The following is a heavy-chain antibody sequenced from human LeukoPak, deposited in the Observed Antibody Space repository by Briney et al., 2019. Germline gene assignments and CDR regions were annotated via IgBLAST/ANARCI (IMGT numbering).Heavy chain of an antibody. Sequence: GGSLRLSCAASGFTFSNYALQWVRQAPGKGLEWMAVISHDGRNKNYADSVKGRFTISRDNYKNTLYLQMSSLRAEDTAVYYCARDVGRDTITTEIAYWGQGALVTVTS. J-gene: IGHJ4*02. D-gene: IGHD3-9*01. V-gene: IGHV3-30*04. CDR1: GFTFSNYA. CDR3: ARDVGRDTITTEIAY. CDR2: ISHDGRNK.